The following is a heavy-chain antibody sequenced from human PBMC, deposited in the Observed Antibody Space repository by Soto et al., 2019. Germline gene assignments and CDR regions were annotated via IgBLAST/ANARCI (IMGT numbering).Heavy chain of an antibody. J-gene: IGHJ6*02. CDR1: GGTFSSYA. Sequence: SVKVSCKASGGTFSSYAISWVRQAPGQGLEWMGGMIPIFGTANYAQKFQGRVTITADESTSTAYMELSSLRSEDTAVYYCARVKNTAVAETPADYYYYYYGMDVWGQRTTVTVSS. D-gene: IGHD6-19*01. CDR2: MIPIFGTA. V-gene: IGHV1-69*13. CDR3: ARVKNTAVAETPADYYYYYYGMDV.